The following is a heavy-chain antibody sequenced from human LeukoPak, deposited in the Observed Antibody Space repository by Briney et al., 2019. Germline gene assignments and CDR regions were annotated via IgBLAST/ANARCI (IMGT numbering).Heavy chain of an antibody. J-gene: IGHJ4*02. Sequence: PSETLSLTCAVYGGSFSGYYWSWIRQPAGKGLEWIGRIFTSGSTNYNPSLKSRVTISVNMSKNQFSLKVSSVTAADTAVYYCAREGAGASHADYWGQGTLVTVSS. CDR1: GGSFSGYY. CDR2: IFTSGST. CDR3: AREGAGASHADY. D-gene: IGHD1-26*01. V-gene: IGHV4-4*07.